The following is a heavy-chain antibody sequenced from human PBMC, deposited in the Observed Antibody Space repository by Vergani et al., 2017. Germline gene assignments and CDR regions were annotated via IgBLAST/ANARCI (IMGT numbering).Heavy chain of an antibody. V-gene: IGHV3-23*01. CDR2: ISVSGGST. CDR3: VNGHSNYDY. J-gene: IGHJ4*02. D-gene: IGHD4-11*01. Sequence: EVQLLESGGGLVQPGGSLRLSCAASGFTFNNYAMSWVRQAPGKGLEWVSTISVSGGSTYYADSVKGRFTISRDNSENTLYLQMNSLRDEDTAVYYCVNGHSNYDYWGQGTLVTVSS. CDR1: GFTFNNYA.